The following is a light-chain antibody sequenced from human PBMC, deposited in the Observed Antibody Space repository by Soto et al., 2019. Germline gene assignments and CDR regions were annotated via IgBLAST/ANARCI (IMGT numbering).Light chain of an antibody. CDR3: QQYNNWPPG. Sequence: EIVMTQSPVTLSVSPGERATLSCRASQSVNTTLAWYQQKPGQAPRLLIYHASARATGIPARFSGSGSGTEFTLTISSLQSEDFAVYYCQQYNNWPPGFGQGTRLEIK. CDR1: QSVNTT. V-gene: IGKV3-15*01. J-gene: IGKJ5*01. CDR2: HAS.